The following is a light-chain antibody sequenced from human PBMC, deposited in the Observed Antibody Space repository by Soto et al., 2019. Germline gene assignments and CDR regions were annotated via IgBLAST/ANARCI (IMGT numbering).Light chain of an antibody. CDR2: DAS. CDR3: QQYNNWPST. V-gene: IGKV3-15*01. J-gene: IGKJ5*01. CDR1: QSVSSY. Sequence: IETAASPATLSLLSGVWSLPSCMASQSVSSYLAWYQQKPGQATRLRIEDASPRATGVPARFSGSGSGTEFTLTISSLQSEDFVVYYCQQYNNWPSTFGQGTRLEIK.